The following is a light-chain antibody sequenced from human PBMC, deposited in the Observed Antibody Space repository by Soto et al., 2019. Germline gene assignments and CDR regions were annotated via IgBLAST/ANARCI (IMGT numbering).Light chain of an antibody. Sequence: QSVLTQPASVSGPPGQSITISCTGTTSDVGGYNYVCWYQQHPGKAPKLMIYEVSNRPSGVSTRFSGSKSGNTASLTISGLQAEDEADYYCSSYTSSSTLYVFGTGTKVTV. CDR1: TSDVGGYNY. V-gene: IGLV2-14*01. J-gene: IGLJ1*01. CDR3: SSYTSSSTLYV. CDR2: EVS.